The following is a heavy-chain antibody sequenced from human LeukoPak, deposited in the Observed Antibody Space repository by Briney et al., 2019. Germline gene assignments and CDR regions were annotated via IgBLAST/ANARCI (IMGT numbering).Heavy chain of an antibody. J-gene: IGHJ4*02. CDR2: IWFDGGNQ. CDR1: GFTFSNYG. V-gene: IGHV3-33*01. D-gene: IGHD6-13*01. CDR3: AASTSLTRGRY. Sequence: GGSLTLSCAASGFTFSNYGMHWVRQAPGKGLEWVAVIWFDGGNQYYVDSVRGRFSISRDNYKNTLYLQMNTLRADDAGVCYCAASTSLTRGRYWGQGTRFTVSP.